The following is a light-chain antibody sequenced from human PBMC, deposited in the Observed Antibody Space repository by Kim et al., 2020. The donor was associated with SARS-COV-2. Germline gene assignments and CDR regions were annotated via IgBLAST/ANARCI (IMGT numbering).Light chain of an antibody. V-gene: IGLV6-57*03. CDR3: QSYDSSNVV. Sequence: GKPVPSSCARSSGSIASNYVQWYQQRPGSAPTTVIYEDNQRPSGVPVRVSGSIDSSSNSASLTISGLKTEDEADYYCQSYDSSNVVFGGGTQLTVL. J-gene: IGLJ2*01. CDR1: SGSIASNY. CDR2: EDN.